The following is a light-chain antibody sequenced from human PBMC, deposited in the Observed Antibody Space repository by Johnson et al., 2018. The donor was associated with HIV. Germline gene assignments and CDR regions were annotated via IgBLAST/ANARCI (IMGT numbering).Light chain of an antibody. CDR2: ESN. CDR3: GTWDSSLSGYV. J-gene: IGLJ1*01. Sequence: QSVLTQPPSVSAAPGQRVTISCSGSSFNIGINFVSWYQQVPGTAPKLLICESNKRPSGIPDRFSASKSATTATLGITGLQTGDEADYYCGTWDSSLSGYVLGSGNKVTVL. CDR1: SFNIGINF. V-gene: IGLV1-51*02.